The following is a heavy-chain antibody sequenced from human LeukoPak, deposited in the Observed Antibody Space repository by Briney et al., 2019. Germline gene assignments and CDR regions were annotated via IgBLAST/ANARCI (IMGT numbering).Heavy chain of an antibody. CDR1: GGTFSSYT. CDR3: ARNNPAHNDAFDI. Sequence: GSSVKVSCKASGGTFSSYTISWVRQAPGQGLEWMGWINPNSGGTNYAQKFQGRVTMTRDTSTSTAYMELSRLRSDDTAVYYCARNNPAHNDAFDIWGQGTMVTVSS. V-gene: IGHV1-2*02. J-gene: IGHJ3*02. CDR2: INPNSGGT. D-gene: IGHD1/OR15-1a*01.